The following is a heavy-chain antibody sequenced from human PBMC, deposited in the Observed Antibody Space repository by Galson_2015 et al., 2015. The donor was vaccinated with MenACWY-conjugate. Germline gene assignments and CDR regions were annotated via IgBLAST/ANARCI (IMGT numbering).Heavy chain of an antibody. D-gene: IGHD1-1*01. J-gene: IGHJ4*02. Sequence: SVKVSCKASGYTFTGYYIHWVRQAPGQGLEWMGLINPSGGGATYAQKFQGRVTMTRDTSRGTFYKQLSSLRSEDTAVYYCARGLPSPDDVYYFDFWAQGTLITVS. CDR1: GYTFTGYY. V-gene: IGHV1-46*01. CDR2: INPSGGGA. CDR3: ARGLPSPDDVYYFDF.